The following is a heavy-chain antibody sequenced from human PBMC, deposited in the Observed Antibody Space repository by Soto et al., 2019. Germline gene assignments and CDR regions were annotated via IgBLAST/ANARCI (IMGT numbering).Heavy chain of an antibody. D-gene: IGHD6-19*01. J-gene: IGHJ4*02. Sequence: QVQLVESGGGVVQPGRSLRLSCAASGFTFSSYAMHWVRQAQGKGLEWVAVISYDGSNKYYADSVKGGFTISRDNSKNTLYLQMNSLRAEDTAVYYCARNGYSSGWYPDYRGQGTLLTVSS. CDR1: GFTFSSYA. CDR3: ARNGYSSGWYPDY. CDR2: ISYDGSNK. V-gene: IGHV3-30-3*01.